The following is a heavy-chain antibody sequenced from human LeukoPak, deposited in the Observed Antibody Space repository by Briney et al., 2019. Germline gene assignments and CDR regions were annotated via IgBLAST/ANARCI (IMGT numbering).Heavy chain of an antibody. Sequence: GGSLRVSCAASGFTFSSYGMHWVRQAPGRGLEWVAVISSDGSNKFYADSVKGRFTISRDNSKNTLYLQMSSLRSEDTAVYCCAKDGLFLTTELKFFYMDVWGKGTTVTVSS. CDR1: GFTFSSYG. V-gene: IGHV3-30*18. CDR2: ISSDGSNK. D-gene: IGHD4-11*01. J-gene: IGHJ6*03. CDR3: AKDGLFLTTELKFFYMDV.